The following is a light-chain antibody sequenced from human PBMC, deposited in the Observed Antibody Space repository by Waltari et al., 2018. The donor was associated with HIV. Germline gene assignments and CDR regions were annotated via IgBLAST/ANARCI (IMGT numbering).Light chain of an antibody. V-gene: IGLV2-8*01. Sequence: QSALTQPPSASGSPGQSVTISCTATGSDVGSQNSVTWYQHHPGKAPELSIYGVRKRPSVVLDLLSCSKSRNTASLTVSGLEAEDEADYYCSSYAGSNTYVFGTGTRLTVL. J-gene: IGLJ1*01. CDR1: GSDVGSQNS. CDR2: GVR. CDR3: SSYAGSNTYV.